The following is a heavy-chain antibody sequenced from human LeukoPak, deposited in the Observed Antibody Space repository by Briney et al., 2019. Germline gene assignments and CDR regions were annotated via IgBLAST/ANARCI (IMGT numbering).Heavy chain of an antibody. CDR1: GSTFSSYE. D-gene: IGHD3-10*01. V-gene: IGHV3-48*03. Sequence: GGSLRLSCAASGSTFSSYEMNWVRQAPGKGLEWVSYISSSGSTIYYADSVKGRFTISRDNAKNSLYLQMNSLRAEDTAVYYRARSTYYYGSGSYRYWGQGTLVTVSS. CDR2: ISSSGSTI. J-gene: IGHJ4*02. CDR3: ARSTYYYGSGSYRY.